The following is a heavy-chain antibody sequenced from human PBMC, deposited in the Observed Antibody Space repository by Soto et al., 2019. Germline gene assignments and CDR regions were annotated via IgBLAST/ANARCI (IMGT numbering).Heavy chain of an antibody. CDR1: GGTFSSYA. V-gene: IGHV1-69*13. D-gene: IGHD3-10*01. CDR3: ASHNSPFIISSH. J-gene: IGHJ4*02. Sequence: SVKVSCKASGGTFSSYAISWVRQAPGQGLEWMGGIIPIFGTANYAQKFQGRVTITADESTSTAYLELSSLRSEDTAVYYCASHNSPFIISSHWGQGTLVTVSS. CDR2: IIPIFGTA.